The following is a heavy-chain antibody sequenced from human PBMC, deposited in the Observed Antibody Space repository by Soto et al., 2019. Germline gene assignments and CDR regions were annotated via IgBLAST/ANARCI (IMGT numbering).Heavy chain of an antibody. CDR1: GFIFSDYA. Sequence: EVQLLESGGGLVQPGGSLRLSCAASGFIFSDYAMSWVRHVPGKGLQWVSVISGSSGRTDYADSVRGRFTISRDNSKNTLYLDIDSLRGEDTAVYYCARDGGPVIITLDSWGPGNLVHVSS. V-gene: IGHV3-23*01. CDR2: ISGSSGRT. J-gene: IGHJ5*01. D-gene: IGHD3-22*01. CDR3: ARDGGPVIITLDS.